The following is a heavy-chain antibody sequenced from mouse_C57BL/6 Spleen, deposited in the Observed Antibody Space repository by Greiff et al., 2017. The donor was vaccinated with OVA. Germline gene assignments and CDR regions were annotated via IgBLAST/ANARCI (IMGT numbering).Heavy chain of an antibody. V-gene: IGHV3-6*01. CDR1: GYSITSGYY. CDR2: ISYDGSN. Sequence: EVKLQESGPGLVKPSQSLSLTCSVTGYSITSGYYWNWIRQFPGNKLEWMGYISYDGSNNYNPSLKNRISITRDTSKNQFFLKLNSVTTEDTATYYCASEGLYYWGQGTTLTVSS. D-gene: IGHD3-1*01. CDR3: ASEGLYY. J-gene: IGHJ2*01.